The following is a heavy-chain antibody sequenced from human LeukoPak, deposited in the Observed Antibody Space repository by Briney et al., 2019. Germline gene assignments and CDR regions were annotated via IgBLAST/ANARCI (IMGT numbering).Heavy chain of an antibody. CDR2: IIPIFGTA. Sequence: SVKVSCKASGGTFSSYAISWVRQAPGQGLEWMGGIIPIFGTANYAQKFQGRVTITADESTSTAYMELSSLRSEDTAVYYCARSPVPAAPTYYYYYMDVWGKGTTVTVSS. CDR1: GGTFSSYA. CDR3: ARSPVPAAPTYYYYYMDV. V-gene: IGHV1-69*13. J-gene: IGHJ6*03. D-gene: IGHD2-2*01.